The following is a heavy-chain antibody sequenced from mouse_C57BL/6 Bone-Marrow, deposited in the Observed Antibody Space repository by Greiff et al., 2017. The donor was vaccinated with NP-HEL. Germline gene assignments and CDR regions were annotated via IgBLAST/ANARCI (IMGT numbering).Heavy chain of an antibody. CDR1: GYPFTSSW. J-gene: IGHJ4*01. Sequence: QVQLQQPGAALVKPGASVKLSCKASGYPFTSSWMHWVKQRPGPGLEWLGMIHPNSGRTNYHAKFKSKATLTVDKSSSTAYMQLSSLTSEDSAVYYCAYAMDYWGQGTSVTVSS. CDR3: AYAMDY. CDR2: IHPNSGRT. V-gene: IGHV1-64*01.